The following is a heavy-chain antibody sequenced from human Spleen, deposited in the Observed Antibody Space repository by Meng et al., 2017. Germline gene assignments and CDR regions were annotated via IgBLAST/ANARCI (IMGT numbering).Heavy chain of an antibody. CDR1: GFTFSSYA. CDR3: ARGTVGSGSHFDY. V-gene: IGHV3-30*04. Sequence: QVQLVESGGGVVQPGRSLRLSCAASGFTFSSYAMHWVRQAPGKGLEWVAVISYDGSNKYYADSVKGRFTISRDNSKNTLYLQMNSLRAEDTAVYYCARGTVGSGSHFDYWGQGTLVTVSS. CDR2: ISYDGSNK. D-gene: IGHD3-10*01. J-gene: IGHJ4*02.